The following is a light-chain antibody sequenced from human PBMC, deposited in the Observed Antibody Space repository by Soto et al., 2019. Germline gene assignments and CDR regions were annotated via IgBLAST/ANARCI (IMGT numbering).Light chain of an antibody. V-gene: IGLV1-44*01. CDR1: SSNIGSNT. CDR3: AAWDDSMNGYV. J-gene: IGLJ1*01. CDR2: SNN. Sequence: VLTQPPSASGTPGRRVTISCSGSSSNIGSNTVNWYQQLPGTAPKLLIYSNNQRPSGVPDRFSGSKSGTSASLAISGLQSEDEADYYCAAWDDSMNGYVFGTGTKVTVL.